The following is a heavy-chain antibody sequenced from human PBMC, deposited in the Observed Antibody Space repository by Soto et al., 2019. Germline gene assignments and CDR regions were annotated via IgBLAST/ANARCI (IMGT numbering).Heavy chain of an antibody. J-gene: IGHJ6*02. V-gene: IGHV3-23*01. CDR1: GFIFSTYA. Sequence: EVHLLESGGGLVQPGGSLRLSCAASGFIFSTYAMTWVRQAPGKGLEWVSGISGSGGITYYADSVKGRFTISRDNSKNTLYLQMNSLRAADTAIYFCAKMVSGTVLYGMDVWGQGTTVTVSS. CDR3: AKMVSGTVLYGMDV. CDR2: ISGSGGIT. D-gene: IGHD1-1*01.